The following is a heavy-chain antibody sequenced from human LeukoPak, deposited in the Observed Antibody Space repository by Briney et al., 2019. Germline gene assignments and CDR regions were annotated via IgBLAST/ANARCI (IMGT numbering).Heavy chain of an antibody. CDR2: ISAYNGNT. Sequence: ASVKVSCKASGYTFTSYGISWVRQAPGQGLEWMGWISAYNGNTNYAQKLQGRGTMTTDTSTSTAYMELRSLRSDDTAVYYCARDWGIVGAARANWFDPWGQGTLVTVSS. V-gene: IGHV1-18*01. J-gene: IGHJ5*02. D-gene: IGHD1-26*01. CDR1: GYTFTSYG. CDR3: ARDWGIVGAARANWFDP.